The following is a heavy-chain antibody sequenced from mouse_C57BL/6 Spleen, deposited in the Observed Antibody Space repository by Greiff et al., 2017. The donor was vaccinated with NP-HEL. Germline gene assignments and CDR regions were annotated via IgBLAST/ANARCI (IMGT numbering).Heavy chain of an antibody. D-gene: IGHD1-1*01. CDR1: GYTFTDSN. V-gene: IGHV1-18*01. Sequence: EVQLQQSGPELVKPGASVKIPCKASGYTFTDSNMDWVKPSHGKSLEWIGDINPNNGGTIYNQKFKGKATLTVDKSSSTAYMELRSLTSEDTAVYYCARKRTTEYYFDYWGQGTTLTVSS. CDR2: INPNNGGT. J-gene: IGHJ2*01. CDR3: ARKRTTEYYFDY.